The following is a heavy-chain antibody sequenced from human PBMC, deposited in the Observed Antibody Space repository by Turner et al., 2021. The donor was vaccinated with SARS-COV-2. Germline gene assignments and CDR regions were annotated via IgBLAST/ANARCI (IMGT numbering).Heavy chain of an antibody. V-gene: IGHV3-33*01. CDR2: IWYDGSNK. J-gene: IGHJ3*02. D-gene: IGHD4-17*01. CDR3: ARGAHGDYEDAFDI. CDR1: GFTFSSYG. Sequence: QVQLVESGGGVVQPGRSLRLSCAASGFTFSSYGMHWVRQAPGKGLEWVAFIWYDGSNKFYADSVKGRFTISRDNSKNTLYLQMNSLRAEDTAVYYCARGAHGDYEDAFDIWGQGTLVTISS.